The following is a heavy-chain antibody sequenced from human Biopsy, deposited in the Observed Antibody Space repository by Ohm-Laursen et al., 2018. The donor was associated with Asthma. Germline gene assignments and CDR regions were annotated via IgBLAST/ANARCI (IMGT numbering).Heavy chain of an antibody. J-gene: IGHJ4*02. D-gene: IGHD3-22*01. CDR3: ARIPRRSGSYFVDY. CDR2: IYHSGTS. Sequence: SLSLTCIVSGDSISRRGGHYWSWTRQHPGKGLEWIGYIYHSGTSYFNPSLKSRVSFSRDTSKNQCSLRLSSVSAADTAMYYCARIPRRSGSYFVDYWGQGTLVTVSS. CDR1: GDSISRRGGHY. V-gene: IGHV4-31*03.